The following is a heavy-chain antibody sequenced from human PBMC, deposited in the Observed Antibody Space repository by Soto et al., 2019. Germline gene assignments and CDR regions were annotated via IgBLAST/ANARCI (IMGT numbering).Heavy chain of an antibody. D-gene: IGHD3-22*01. CDR3: ARANFYDSSGYYYAYYHYYGMDV. J-gene: IGHJ6*02. V-gene: IGHV1-46*01. Sequence: ASVKVSCKASGYTFTSYYMHWVRQAPGRGLEWMGIINPSGGSTSYAQKFQGRVTMTRDTSTSTVYMELSSLRSEDTAVYYCARANFYDSSGYYYAYYHYYGMDVWGQGTTVTAP. CDR1: GYTFTSYY. CDR2: INPSGGST.